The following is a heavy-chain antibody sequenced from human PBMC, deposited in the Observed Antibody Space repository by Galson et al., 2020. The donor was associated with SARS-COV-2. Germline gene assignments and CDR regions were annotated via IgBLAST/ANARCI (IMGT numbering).Heavy chain of an antibody. Sequence: KSSETLSLTCAVSGDSISSGYYYWTWIRQVPGKGLEWIGYIYKSGSTTYNPSLQGRLTISVNTAENQFSLSLNSVTAADTAVYYCARDRSGGGYFFDYWGRGTLVTVSS. CDR1: GDSISSGYYY. J-gene: IGHJ4*02. CDR3: ARDRSGGGYFFDY. CDR2: IYKSGST. D-gene: IGHD3-3*01. V-gene: IGHV4-31*11.